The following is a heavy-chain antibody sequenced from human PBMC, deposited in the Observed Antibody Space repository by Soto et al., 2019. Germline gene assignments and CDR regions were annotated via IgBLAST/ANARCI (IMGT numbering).Heavy chain of an antibody. CDR3: ASHQGIYKYYFDY. V-gene: IGHV3-23*01. Sequence: EVQLLESGGGLGQPGGSLRLSCSASGLGFTTYSMSWVRQPPGKGLEWVSGNTGNGHNTYYAESVKGRFTISRDNSKNTLYLQMDSLRAEDAAEYYCASHQGIYKYYFDYWGQGTLVTVSS. CDR1: GLGFTTYS. CDR2: NTGNGHNT. J-gene: IGHJ4*02. D-gene: IGHD1-1*01.